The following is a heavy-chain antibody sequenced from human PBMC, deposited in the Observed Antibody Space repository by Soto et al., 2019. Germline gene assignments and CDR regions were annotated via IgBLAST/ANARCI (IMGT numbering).Heavy chain of an antibody. V-gene: IGHV3-30*18. CDR1: RFTFSSYG. Sequence: PGGSLSLSCASSRFTFSSYGMDWARQAPGKGLEWVAVISYDGSNKYYADSVKGRFTISRDNSKNTLYLQMNSLRAEDTAVYYCAKVTVAGSSYYYYCGMDVWGQGTTVTVSS. CDR3: AKVTVAGSSYYYYCGMDV. J-gene: IGHJ6*02. CDR2: ISYDGSNK. D-gene: IGHD6-19*01.